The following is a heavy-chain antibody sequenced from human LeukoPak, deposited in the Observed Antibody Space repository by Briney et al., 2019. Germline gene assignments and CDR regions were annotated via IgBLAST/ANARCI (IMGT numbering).Heavy chain of an antibody. CDR3: ARSSMIVTGHNWFDP. Sequence: SVKVSCKASGYTFTSYAISWVRQAPGQGLEWMGGIIPIFGTANYAQKFQGRVTITADESTSTAYMELSSLRSEDTAVYYCARSSMIVTGHNWFDPWGQGTLVTVSS. D-gene: IGHD3-22*01. J-gene: IGHJ5*02. CDR1: GYTFTSYA. V-gene: IGHV1-69*13. CDR2: IIPIFGTA.